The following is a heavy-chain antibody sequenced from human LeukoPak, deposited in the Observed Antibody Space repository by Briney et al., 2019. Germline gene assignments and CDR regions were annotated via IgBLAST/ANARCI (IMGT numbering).Heavy chain of an antibody. Sequence: GGSLRLSCAVSGFTFSSYNMNWVRQAPGKGLEWVSCISSDSGYMYYEDSVKGRFTISRDNAKNSLYLQMNSLRAEDTAVYYCARAGLYSGSGLDYWGQGTLVTVSS. CDR2: ISSDSGYM. CDR1: GFTFSSYN. CDR3: ARAGLYSGSGLDY. D-gene: IGHD5-12*01. V-gene: IGHV3-21*01. J-gene: IGHJ4*02.